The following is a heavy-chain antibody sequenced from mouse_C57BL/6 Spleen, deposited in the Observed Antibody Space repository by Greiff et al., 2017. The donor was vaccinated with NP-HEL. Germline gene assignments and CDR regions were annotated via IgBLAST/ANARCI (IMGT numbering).Heavy chain of an antibody. D-gene: IGHD2-3*01. Sequence: VKLVEPGAELVKPGASVKLSCKASGYTFTEYTIHWVKQRPGQGLEWIGWFYPGSGSTKYNEKFKDKATLTADKSSSTVYMERSRLTSEDSAVYFCERHEDLYVHPGFAYWGQGTLVTVSA. CDR2: FYPGSGST. V-gene: IGHV1-62-2*01. J-gene: IGHJ3*01. CDR3: ERHEDLYVHPGFAY. CDR1: GYTFTEYT.